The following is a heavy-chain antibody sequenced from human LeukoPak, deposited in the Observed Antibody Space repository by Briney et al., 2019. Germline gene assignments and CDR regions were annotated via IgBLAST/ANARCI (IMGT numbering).Heavy chain of an antibody. V-gene: IGHV1-2*02. D-gene: IGHD2-2*01. CDR2: ISPNTGGT. CDR1: GYTFKMFY. Sequence: ASVKVSCKASGYTFKMFYIHWVRQAPGQGLEWLGWISPNTGGTNYAQNFQGRVTMTIDTSTTTVYMELRSLRSDDTAIYYCARDLMYCDTMSCYDGDFDYWGQGTPVTVSS. J-gene: IGHJ4*02. CDR3: ARDLMYCDTMSCYDGDFDY.